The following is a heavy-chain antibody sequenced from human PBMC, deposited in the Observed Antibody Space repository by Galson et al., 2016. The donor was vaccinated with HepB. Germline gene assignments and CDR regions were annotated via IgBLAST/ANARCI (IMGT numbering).Heavy chain of an antibody. V-gene: IGHV4-39*01. CDR2: VYYIGST. CDR3: ARHLLPVSDYGDYGVDY. J-gene: IGHJ4*02. Sequence: SETLSLTCTVSGGSISSSSFYWGWIRQPPGKGLEWIGNVYYIGSTYSNPSLKSRVTMSVDTSKIQSSLKLTSVTAADTAVYYCARHLLPVSDYGDYGVDYWGQGTLVAVSS. D-gene: IGHD4-17*01. CDR1: GGSISSSSFY.